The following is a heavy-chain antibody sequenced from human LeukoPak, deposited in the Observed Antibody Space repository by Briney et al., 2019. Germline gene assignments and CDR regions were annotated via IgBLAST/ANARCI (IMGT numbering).Heavy chain of an antibody. Sequence: GGSLRLSCAASGFTFSTYGMSWVRQAPGKGLEWVSATSGSGGSTYYTDSVKGRFTISRDNSKNTLYLQMNSLRAEDTAVYYCAKVIRNWIDAFDIWGQGTMVTVSS. CDR3: AKVIRNWIDAFDI. J-gene: IGHJ3*02. V-gene: IGHV3-23*01. CDR2: TSGSGGST. D-gene: IGHD1-1*01. CDR1: GFTFSTYG.